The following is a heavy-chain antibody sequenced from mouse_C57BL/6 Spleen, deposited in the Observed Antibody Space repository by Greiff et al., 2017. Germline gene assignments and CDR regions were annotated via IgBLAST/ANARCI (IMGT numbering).Heavy chain of an antibody. J-gene: IGHJ4*01. V-gene: IGHV1-64*01. CDR3: ARREITTVVGGNAMDY. D-gene: IGHD1-1*01. CDR2: IHPNSGST. CDR1: GYTFTSYW. Sequence: VQLQQPGAELVKPGASVKLSCKASGYTFTSYWMHWVKQRPGQGLEWIGMIHPNSGSTNYNEKFKSKATLTVDKSSSTAYMQLSSLTSEDSAVYYCARREITTVVGGNAMDYWGQGPSVTVSS.